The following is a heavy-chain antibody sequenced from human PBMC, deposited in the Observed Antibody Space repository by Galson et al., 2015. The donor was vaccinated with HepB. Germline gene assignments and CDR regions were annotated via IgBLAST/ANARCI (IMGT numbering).Heavy chain of an antibody. J-gene: IGHJ4*02. V-gene: IGHV1-69*13. D-gene: IGHD6-19*01. Sequence: SVKVSCKASGGTFSSYAISWVRQAPGPGLEWMGGIIPIFGTANYAQKFQGRVTITADDSPSTAYMALSSLRSEDTAVYYCARDLRRDSGWYYWGQGTLLTVSS. CDR1: GGTFSSYA. CDR2: IIPIFGTA. CDR3: ARDLRRDSGWYY.